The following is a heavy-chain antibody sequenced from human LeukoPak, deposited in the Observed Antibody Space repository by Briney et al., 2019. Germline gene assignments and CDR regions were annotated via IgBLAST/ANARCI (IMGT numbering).Heavy chain of an antibody. J-gene: IGHJ4*02. CDR1: GASLTSSNW. Sequence: KASETLSLTCAVSGASLTSSNWWSWVRQPPGKGLEWIGEISHSGSTNYNPSLKSRVTMSVDKSKNQFSLELSSVTAADTAVYYCASITYSSSWYLFDYWGQGTLVTVSS. CDR3: ASITYSSSWYLFDY. V-gene: IGHV4-4*02. D-gene: IGHD6-13*01. CDR2: ISHSGST.